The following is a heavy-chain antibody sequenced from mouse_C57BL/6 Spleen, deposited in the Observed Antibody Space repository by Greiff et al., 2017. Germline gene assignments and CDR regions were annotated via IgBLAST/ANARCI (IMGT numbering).Heavy chain of an antibody. V-gene: IGHV1-61*01. D-gene: IGHD2-3*01. Sequence: QVQLQQPGAELVRPGSSVKLSCKASGYTFTSYWMGWVKQRPGQGLEWIGNIYPSNSETHYTQKFKDKATLTVDKSSSTAYMQLSSLASEDSAVYYCARRIDGYYEDARDYWGQGTSVTVSS. CDR2: IYPSNSET. CDR3: ARRIDGYYEDARDY. J-gene: IGHJ4*01. CDR1: GYTFTSYW.